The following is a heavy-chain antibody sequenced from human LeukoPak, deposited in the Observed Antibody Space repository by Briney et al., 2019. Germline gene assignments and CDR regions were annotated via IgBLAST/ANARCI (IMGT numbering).Heavy chain of an antibody. V-gene: IGHV1-2*02. D-gene: IGHD2-15*01. Sequence: ASVKVSCKASGYTFTGYYMHWVRQAPGQGLEWMGWINPNSGGTNYAQKFQGRVTMTRDTSISTAYMELSRLRSDDTAVYYCAREHCSGGSCYHDPRYYYYMDVWGKGTTVTVSS. CDR3: AREHCSGGSCYHDPRYYYYMDV. CDR1: GYTFTGYY. J-gene: IGHJ6*03. CDR2: INPNSGGT.